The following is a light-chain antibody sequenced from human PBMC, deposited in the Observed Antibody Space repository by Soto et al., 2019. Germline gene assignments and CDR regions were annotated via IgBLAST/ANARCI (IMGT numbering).Light chain of an antibody. CDR3: QQYNNWPFS. V-gene: IGKV3-15*01. CDR2: GAS. CDR1: QSVSSN. Sequence: EIVITQSPATLSVSPGERATLSCRASQSVSSNLAWYQQKPGQAPRLLIYGASTRATGIPARFSGSGSGTDFTLTISSLQAEDVAVYYCQQYNNWPFSFGQGTRLEIK. J-gene: IGKJ5*01.